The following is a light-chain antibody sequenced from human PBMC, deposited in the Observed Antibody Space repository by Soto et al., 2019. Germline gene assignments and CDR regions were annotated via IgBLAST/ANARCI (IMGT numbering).Light chain of an antibody. J-gene: IGKJ4*01. CDR1: QNVLYNSNNKNY. CDR2: WAS. CDR3: QQYDSTPLT. Sequence: DIVMTQSPDSLAVSLGERATINCKSSQNVLYNSNNKNYIAWYQQKPGQPPKLLIYWASTRESGVPDRFSGRGSGTDFTLTISSLQAEDAAVYYCQQYDSTPLTFGGGTKVEIK. V-gene: IGKV4-1*01.